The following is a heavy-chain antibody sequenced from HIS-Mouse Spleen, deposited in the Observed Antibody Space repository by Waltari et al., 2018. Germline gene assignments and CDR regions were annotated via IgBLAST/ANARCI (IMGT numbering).Heavy chain of an antibody. CDR3: AREIPYSSSWYDWYFDL. D-gene: IGHD6-13*01. V-gene: IGHV4-39*07. CDR2: IYYRGGP. CDR1: GCSISSSSYY. J-gene: IGHJ2*01. Sequence: QLQLQESGPGLVKPSETLSLTCTVSGCSISSSSYYWGWIRQPPGKGLEWLGSIYYRGGPYYNPSLKSRVTIAVDTSKNQFSLRLSSVTAADTAVYYCAREIPYSSSWYDWYFDLWGRGTLVTVSS.